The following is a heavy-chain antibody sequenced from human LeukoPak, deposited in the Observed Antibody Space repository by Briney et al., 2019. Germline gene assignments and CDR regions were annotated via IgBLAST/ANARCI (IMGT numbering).Heavy chain of an antibody. CDR2: ISYTGST. J-gene: IGHJ4*02. D-gene: IGHD5-24*01. CDR1: GGSISSYY. V-gene: IGHV4-59*01. CDR3: ARGGDIRDGYIFDY. Sequence: SETLSLTCTVSGGSISSYYWNWIRQPPGRGLDWIGYISYTGSTNYNPSLKSRVTISVDTSKNQFSLKLHSVTAADTALYYCARGGDIRDGYIFDYWGQGTLVTVSS.